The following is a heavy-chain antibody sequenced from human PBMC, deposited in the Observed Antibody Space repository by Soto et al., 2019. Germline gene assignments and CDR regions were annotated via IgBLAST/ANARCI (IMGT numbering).Heavy chain of an antibody. CDR3: SRHPVHRWLLRGPWVSVPQPRNFCQY. V-gene: IGHV2-70*01. CDR1: GFSLSTSGMC. J-gene: IGHJ1*01. D-gene: IGHD2-15*01. Sequence: SGPTLVNPTQTLTLTCTFSGFSLSTSGMCVSWIRQPPGKALEWLALIDWDDDKYYSTSLKTRLTISKDTSKNQVVLTMTNMDTCLGPTCVASRHPVHRWLLRGPWVSVPQPRNFCQY. CDR2: IDWDDDK.